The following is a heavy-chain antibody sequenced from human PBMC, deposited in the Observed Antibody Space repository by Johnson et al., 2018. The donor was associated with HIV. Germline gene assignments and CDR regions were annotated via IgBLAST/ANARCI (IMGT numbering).Heavy chain of an antibody. CDR1: GFTFSDYY. CDR2: ISRSGSTI. D-gene: IGHD5-24*01. CDR3: AKVLGEMATFDAFDI. J-gene: IGHJ3*02. Sequence: QMLLVESGGGLVKPGGSLRLSCAASGFTFSDYYMTWIRQAPGKGLEWVSYISRSGSTIYYADSVKGRFTISRDNSKNTLYLQMNSLRAEDTAVYYWAKVLGEMATFDAFDIWGQGAMVTVSS. V-gene: IGHV3-11*04.